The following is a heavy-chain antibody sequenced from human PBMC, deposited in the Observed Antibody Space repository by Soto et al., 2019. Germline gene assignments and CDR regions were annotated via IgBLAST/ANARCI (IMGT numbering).Heavy chain of an antibody. CDR2: ISAYNDYT. D-gene: IGHD3-10*01. CDR1: GYTFISYG. V-gene: IGHV1-18*01. J-gene: IGHJ6*02. CDR3: AGEGYYSGSGSYSPPRYYGMDV. Sequence: QVQLVQSGAEVKKPGSSVKVSCKASGYTFISYGISWVRQAPGQGLEWMGWISAYNDYTNYAQKLQGRVTMTTDTPPRIAYLELRSLRADDTAVYDCAGEGYYSGSGSYSPPRYYGMDVWGQGTTVTVSS.